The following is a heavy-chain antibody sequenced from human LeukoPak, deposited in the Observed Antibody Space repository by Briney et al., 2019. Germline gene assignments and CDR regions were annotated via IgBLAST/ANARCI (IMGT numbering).Heavy chain of an antibody. V-gene: IGHV1-46*01. D-gene: IGHD3-10*01. CDR3: ARDYHGSGSLTTFDS. J-gene: IGHJ4*02. CDR1: GYTFTSFF. Sequence: GASVKVSCKASGYTFTSFFMHWVRQAPGQGLEWMGIINPRDGSATSAQRFQGRLTVTRDTSTSTVYMELSSLTSEDTAVYYCARDYHGSGSLTTFDSWGQGTLVTVSS. CDR2: INPRDGSA.